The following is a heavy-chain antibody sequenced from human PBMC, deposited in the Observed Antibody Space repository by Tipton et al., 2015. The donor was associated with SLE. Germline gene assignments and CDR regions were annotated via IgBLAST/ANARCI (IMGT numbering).Heavy chain of an antibody. CDR3: ASMIVVIPVEARRDGMDV. D-gene: IGHD2-2*01. CDR1: GGSISSYY. V-gene: IGHV4-59*01. J-gene: IGHJ6*02. Sequence: TLSLTCTVSGGSISSYYWSWIRQPPGKGLEWIGYISYSGSTNYNPSLRSRVTISLDTSKNQFSLKLSSVTAADTAVYYCASMIVVIPVEARRDGMDVWGQGTTVTVSS. CDR2: ISYSGST.